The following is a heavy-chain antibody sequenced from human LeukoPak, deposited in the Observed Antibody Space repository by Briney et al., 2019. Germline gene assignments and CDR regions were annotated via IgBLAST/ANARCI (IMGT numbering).Heavy chain of an antibody. V-gene: IGHV4-39*01. CDR2: IYYSGNT. CDR1: GGSISSSSYY. CDR3: ARRWGNWFDP. Sequence: SETLSLTCTVSGGSISSSSYYWGWIRQPPGKGLEWFGRIYYSGNTYYNPSLKSRVTITVDTSKNQYSLKLSSGTAADTAVYYCARRWGNWFDPWGQGTLVTVSS. J-gene: IGHJ5*02. D-gene: IGHD7-27*01.